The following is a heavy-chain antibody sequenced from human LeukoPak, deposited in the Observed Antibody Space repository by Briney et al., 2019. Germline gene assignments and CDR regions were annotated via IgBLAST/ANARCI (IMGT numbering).Heavy chain of an antibody. D-gene: IGHD3-22*01. CDR1: GFTFSSYS. CDR3: ARDKMYDYDGGAYRGNYYYFYAMDV. Sequence: GGSLRLSCAASGFTFSSYSMSWVRQAPGKGLEWVANIKQDGSEKNYVDSLKGRFTISRDNAKNSLYLQMNSLRAEDTAVYYCARDKMYDYDGGAYRGNYYYFYAMDVWGQGTTVTVSS. J-gene: IGHJ6*02. V-gene: IGHV3-7*05. CDR2: IKQDGSEK.